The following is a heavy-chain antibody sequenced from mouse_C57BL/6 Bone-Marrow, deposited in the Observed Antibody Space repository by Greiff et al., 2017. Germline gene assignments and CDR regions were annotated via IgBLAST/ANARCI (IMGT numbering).Heavy chain of an antibody. Sequence: VQLQQSGPELVKPGASVKISCKASGYTFTDYYMNWVKQSHGKSLEWIGDINPNNGGTSYNQKFKGKATLTVAKSSSTAYMELRSLTSEDSAVYYCARHYGSSAWFAYWGQGTLVTVSA. J-gene: IGHJ3*01. CDR1: GYTFTDYY. D-gene: IGHD1-1*01. V-gene: IGHV1-26*01. CDR2: INPNNGGT. CDR3: ARHYGSSAWFAY.